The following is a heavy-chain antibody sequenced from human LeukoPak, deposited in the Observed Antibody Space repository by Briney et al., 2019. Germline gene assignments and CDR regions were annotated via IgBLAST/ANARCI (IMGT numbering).Heavy chain of an antibody. CDR2: ISSSSSTI. CDR1: GFTFSSYS. CDR3: ARDGYSYGIHYFDY. V-gene: IGHV3-48*01. Sequence: PGGSLRLSCAASGFTFSSYSMNWVRQAPGKGLEWVSYISSSSSTIYYADSVKGRFTISRDNAKNTLYLQMGSLRAEDMAVYYCARDGYSYGIHYFDYWGQGTLVTVSS. J-gene: IGHJ4*02. D-gene: IGHD5-18*01.